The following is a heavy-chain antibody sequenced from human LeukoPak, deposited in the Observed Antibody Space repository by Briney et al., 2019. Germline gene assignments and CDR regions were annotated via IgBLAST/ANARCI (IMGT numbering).Heavy chain of an antibody. J-gene: IGHJ4*02. CDR1: GGSIGSSSYY. D-gene: IGHD5-18*01. Sequence: PSETLSLTCTVSGGSIGSSSYYWGWIRQPPGKGLEWIGGIYYSGSTYYNPSLKSRVTISVDTSKNQFSLKLSSVTAADTAVYYCASRIGYSYGIDYWGQGTLVTVSS. CDR2: IYYSGST. V-gene: IGHV4-39*07. CDR3: ASRIGYSYGIDY.